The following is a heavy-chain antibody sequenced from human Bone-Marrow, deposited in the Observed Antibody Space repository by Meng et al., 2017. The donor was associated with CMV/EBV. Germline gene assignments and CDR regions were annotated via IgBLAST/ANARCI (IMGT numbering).Heavy chain of an antibody. J-gene: IGHJ3*01. CDR3: VRETWNNDV. V-gene: IGHV3-74*03. CDR1: GFSFRNNW. CDR2: INGDGSIR. D-gene: IGHD1/OR15-1a*01. Sequence: GESLKISCVPSGFSFRNNWMHWVRQAPGKGLVWVSRINGDGSIREYADSVKGRLTISRDNAKDTLYLQMNSLRFEDTDVYYCVRETWNNDVWGRGTMVTVSS.